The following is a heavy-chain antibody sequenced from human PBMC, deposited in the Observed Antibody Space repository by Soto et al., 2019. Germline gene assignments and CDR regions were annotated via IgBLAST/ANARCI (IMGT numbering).Heavy chain of an antibody. CDR3: AKTRSGSYGYYYGMDV. D-gene: IGHD1-26*01. Sequence: GGSLRLSCAASGFTFSSYGMHWVRQAPGKGLEWVAVISYDGSNKYYADSVKGRFTISRDNSKNTLYLQMNSLRAEDTAVYYCAKTRSGSYGYYYGMDVWGRGTTVTVSS. CDR2: ISYDGSNK. J-gene: IGHJ6*02. V-gene: IGHV3-30*18. CDR1: GFTFSSYG.